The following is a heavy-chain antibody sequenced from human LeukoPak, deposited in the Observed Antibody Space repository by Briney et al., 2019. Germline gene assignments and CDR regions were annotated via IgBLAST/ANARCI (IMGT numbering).Heavy chain of an antibody. V-gene: IGHV4-59*01. D-gene: IGHD3-16*01. CDR3: ARAFWGSGIDY. J-gene: IGHJ4*02. CDR2: IHFSGST. CDR1: GGSISNY. Sequence: SETLSLTCNVSGGSISNYWSWIRQPPGKGLEWIGYIHFSGSTSYNPSLKSRVTISVDTSKNQFSLKLRSVTAADTAVHYCARAFWGSGIDYWGQGTLVTVSS.